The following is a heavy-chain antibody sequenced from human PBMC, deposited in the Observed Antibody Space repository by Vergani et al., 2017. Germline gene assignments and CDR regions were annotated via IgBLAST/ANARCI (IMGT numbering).Heavy chain of an antibody. D-gene: IGHD6-13*01. CDR3: AKDAGSSWYRYFDY. Sequence: QVQLVESGGGVVKPGRSLRLSCAASGFTFSSYGMHWVRQAPGKGLEWVAVISYDGSNKYYADSVKGRFTISRDNSKNTLYLQMNSLGAEDTAVYYCAKDAGSSWYRYFDYWGQGTLVTVSS. CDR2: ISYDGSNK. V-gene: IGHV3-30*18. J-gene: IGHJ4*02. CDR1: GFTFSSYG.